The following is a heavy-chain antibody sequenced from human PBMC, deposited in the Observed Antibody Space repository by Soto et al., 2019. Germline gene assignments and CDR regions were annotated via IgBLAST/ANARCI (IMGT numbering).Heavy chain of an antibody. J-gene: IGHJ6*02. Sequence: QVQLVHSGAEVKKPGASVKVSCKASGYTFTSYYMHWVRQAPGQGLEWMGIINPSGGSTTYAQKFQGRVTMTRDTYTSTVYMELSSRRSEDTAVYYCAGPLGIWFGEFMGMDVWGQGTTVTVSS. CDR3: AGPLGIWFGEFMGMDV. CDR2: INPSGGST. CDR1: GYTFTSYY. V-gene: IGHV1-46*01. D-gene: IGHD3-10*01.